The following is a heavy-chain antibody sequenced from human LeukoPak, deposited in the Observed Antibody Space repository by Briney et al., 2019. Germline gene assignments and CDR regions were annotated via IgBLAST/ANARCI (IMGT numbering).Heavy chain of an antibody. Sequence: GASVTVSCKASGYTFTSYYMHWVQQAPGQGLEWMGIINPSGGSTSYAQKFQGRVTMTRDTSTSTVYMELSSLRSEDTAVYYCARDQATTVTTWYWAEYFQHWGQGTLVTVSS. V-gene: IGHV1-46*01. J-gene: IGHJ1*01. D-gene: IGHD4-17*01. CDR1: GYTFTSYY. CDR2: INPSGGST. CDR3: ARDQATTVTTWYWAEYFQH.